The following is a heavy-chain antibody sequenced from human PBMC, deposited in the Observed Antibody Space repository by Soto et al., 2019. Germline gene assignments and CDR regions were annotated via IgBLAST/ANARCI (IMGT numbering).Heavy chain of an antibody. J-gene: IGHJ4*02. CDR1: GYTFTGYY. V-gene: IGHV1-2*02. CDR3: AREVIDSSGPFDY. D-gene: IGHD3-22*01. Sequence: ASVKVSCKASGYTFTGYYMHWVRQAPGQGLEWMGWINPNSGGTNYAQKFQGRVTMTRDTSISTAYMELSRLRSDDTAVYYCAREVIDSSGPFDYWGQGTLVTVSS. CDR2: INPNSGGT.